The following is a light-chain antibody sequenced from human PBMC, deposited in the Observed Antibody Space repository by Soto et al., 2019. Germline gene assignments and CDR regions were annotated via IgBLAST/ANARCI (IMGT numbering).Light chain of an antibody. J-gene: IGKJ3*01. CDR3: QNYKRAPFT. CDR2: AAS. Sequence: DIQMTQSPSSLSASVGDRVTITCRSRQGISNYLAWYQHKPGKVPKLLIYAASTLQSGVPSRFSGSGSGTDFTLTISSLQPEDVAIYYCQNYKRAPFTFGHGTKVDIK. CDR1: QGISNY. V-gene: IGKV1-27*01.